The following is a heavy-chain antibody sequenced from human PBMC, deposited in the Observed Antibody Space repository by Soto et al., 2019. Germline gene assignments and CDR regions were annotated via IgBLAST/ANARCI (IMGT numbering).Heavy chain of an antibody. CDR1: GFTFDDYA. D-gene: IGHD2-15*01. J-gene: IGHJ3*02. Sequence: GGSVRLSCAASGFTFDDYAMHWVRQAPGKGLEWVSGISWNSGSIGYADSVKGRFTISRDNAKNSLYLQMNSLRAEDTALYYCAKDRYCSGGSCYDAFDIWGQGTMVTVSS. CDR3: AKDRYCSGGSCYDAFDI. V-gene: IGHV3-9*01. CDR2: ISWNSGSI.